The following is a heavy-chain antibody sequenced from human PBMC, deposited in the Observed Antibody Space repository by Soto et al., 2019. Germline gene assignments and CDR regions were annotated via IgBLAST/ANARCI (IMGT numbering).Heavy chain of an antibody. V-gene: IGHV3-30*18. CDR2: ILYDETAT. CDR3: AKVSEWLVTWDFDY. D-gene: IGHD6-19*01. Sequence: QVQLVESGGGVVQPGTSLRLSCAASGFTFSGYGVHWVPQAPGKGLEWVAAILYDETATYYSYSVKGRFTISRDNSKNTLFLQINSLRAEDTAMYYCAKVSEWLVTWDFDYWGQGTLVTVSS. J-gene: IGHJ4*02. CDR1: GFTFSGYG.